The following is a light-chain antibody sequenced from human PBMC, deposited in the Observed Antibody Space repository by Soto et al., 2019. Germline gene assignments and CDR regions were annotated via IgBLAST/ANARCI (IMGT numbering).Light chain of an antibody. CDR1: QTASTY. CDR3: QQTYTTPRT. Sequence: DTQMTQSPSYLSASVGDRISITCRASQTASTYVNWYQQKPGKAPTLLISATSTLQSGVPSRFRVSGSGTDFTLTITSLQPEDFATYYCQQTYTTPRTVGQGTKVAIK. V-gene: IGKV1-39*01. CDR2: ATS. J-gene: IGKJ1*01.